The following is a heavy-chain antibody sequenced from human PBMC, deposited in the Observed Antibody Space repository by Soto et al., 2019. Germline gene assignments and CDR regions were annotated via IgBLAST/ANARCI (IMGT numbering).Heavy chain of an antibody. CDR1: GGSISSSSYY. J-gene: IGHJ4*02. V-gene: IGHV4-39*01. CDR3: ARGNGYNGLLGY. D-gene: IGHD1-1*01. CDR2: IYYSGST. Sequence: QLQLQESGPGLVKPSETLSLTCTVSGGSISSSSYYWGWIRQPPGKGLEWIGNIYYSGSTYYNPSLKSRVTISVDTSKNQFSLKLSSVTAADTAVYYCARGNGYNGLLGYWGQGTLVTVSS.